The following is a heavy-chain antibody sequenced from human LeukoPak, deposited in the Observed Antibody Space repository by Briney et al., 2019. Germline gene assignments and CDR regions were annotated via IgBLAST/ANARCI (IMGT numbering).Heavy chain of an antibody. D-gene: IGHD6-13*01. Sequence: SETLSLTCTVSGGSISSYYWSWIRQPAGKGLEWIGRIYTSGSTNYNPSLKSRVTMSVDTSKNQFSLKLSSVTAADTAVYYCARDQDSSSCTRTSGFDPWGQGTLVTVSS. CDR1: GGSISSYY. CDR3: ARDQDSSSCTRTSGFDP. V-gene: IGHV4-4*07. CDR2: IYTSGST. J-gene: IGHJ5*02.